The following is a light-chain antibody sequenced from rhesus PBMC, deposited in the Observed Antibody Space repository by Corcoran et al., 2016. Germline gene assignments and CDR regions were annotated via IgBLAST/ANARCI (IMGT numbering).Light chain of an antibody. Sequence: DIQMTQSPSSLSASVGDRVTITCRASQGISNWLAWYQQKPGKAQKLLIHRTSSWGAGVPSRFSGSGSGSDFTLTIRSLQPEDIATYYCQQYETSPVTFGGGTKVDLK. J-gene: IGKJ4*01. CDR2: RTS. V-gene: IGKV1-69*01. CDR1: QGISNW. CDR3: QQYETSPVT.